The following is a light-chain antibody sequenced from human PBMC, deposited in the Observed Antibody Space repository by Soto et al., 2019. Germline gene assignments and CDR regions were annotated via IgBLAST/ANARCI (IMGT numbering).Light chain of an antibody. V-gene: IGKV3D-15*01. J-gene: IGKJ4*01. Sequence: ELVIAQAPGTQSVSPGEGAPLFCRASQNMKRNVAWFQQKPGQAPRLLMSAASTRATGTPARFSGSGFGTEFTLSIASLQSEDFAVYYCQQYTYWPLTFGGGTKVDIK. CDR2: AAS. CDR1: QNMKRN. CDR3: QQYTYWPLT.